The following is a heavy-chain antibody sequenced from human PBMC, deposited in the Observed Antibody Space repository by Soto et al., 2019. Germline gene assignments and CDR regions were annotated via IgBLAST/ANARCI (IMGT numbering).Heavy chain of an antibody. CDR2: IIPIFGTA. Sequence: ASVKVSCKASGVTFSSYAISWVRQAPGQGLEWMGGIIPIFGTANYAQKFQGRVTITADESTSTAYMELSSLRSEDTAVYYCARGYCSGGSCHPLYYYYGMDVWGQGTTVTVSS. D-gene: IGHD2-15*01. V-gene: IGHV1-69*13. J-gene: IGHJ6*02. CDR3: ARGYCSGGSCHPLYYYYGMDV. CDR1: GVTFSSYA.